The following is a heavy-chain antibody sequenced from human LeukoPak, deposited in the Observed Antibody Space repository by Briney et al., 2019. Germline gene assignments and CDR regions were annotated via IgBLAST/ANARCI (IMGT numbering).Heavy chain of an antibody. Sequence: SETLSLTCTVSGGSISGYYWNWIRQPAGKGLEWIGRIYISGSTNYNPSLKSRVTMSIDTSKNQFSLKLSSVTAADTAVYYCARAGDGSGSCDNADYDYWGQGTLVTVSS. CDR3: ARAGDGSGSCDNADYDY. J-gene: IGHJ4*02. CDR1: GGSISGYY. D-gene: IGHD3-10*01. CDR2: IYISGST. V-gene: IGHV4-4*07.